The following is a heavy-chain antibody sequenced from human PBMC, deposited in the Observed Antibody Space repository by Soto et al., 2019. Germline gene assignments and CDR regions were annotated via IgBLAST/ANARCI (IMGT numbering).Heavy chain of an antibody. Sequence: GGSLRLSCAASGFTFSNYAMSWVRQAPGKGPEWVSGISDSGATFYADSVKGRFTISRDNSKNTLYVQMNSLRAEDTAVYYCAKEKGPIGTPVFDYWGQGTLVTVSS. J-gene: IGHJ4*02. D-gene: IGHD6-13*01. CDR3: AKEKGPIGTPVFDY. V-gene: IGHV3-23*01. CDR1: GFTFSNYA. CDR2: ISDSGAT.